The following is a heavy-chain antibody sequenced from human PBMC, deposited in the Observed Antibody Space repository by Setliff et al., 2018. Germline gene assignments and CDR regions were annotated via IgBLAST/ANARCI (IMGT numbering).Heavy chain of an antibody. CDR3: ARGGLAAAGKKGVFEH. D-gene: IGHD6-13*01. CDR1: GYSFTSYY. J-gene: IGHJ4*02. V-gene: IGHV1-46*01. Sequence: ASVKVSCKASGYSFTSYYMYWVRQAPGQGLEWMGTINTGGGSASIVDRFQGRVTMTRDTSTSTVYLELNSLRSDDTAVYYCARGGLAAAGKKGVFEHWGQGTLVTVSS. CDR2: INTGGGSA.